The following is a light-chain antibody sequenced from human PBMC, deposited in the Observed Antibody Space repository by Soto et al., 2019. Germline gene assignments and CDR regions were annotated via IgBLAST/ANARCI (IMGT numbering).Light chain of an antibody. V-gene: IGKV3-15*01. Sequence: EIGMTYYPGSLSWSGGERATLSCTASQNVNSNSAWYQQKPGQAPRFLIYGATTRATGIPARFSGSGSGTEFTLTISSLQSEDFAVYYCHHYTNWPRTFGQGTKVDIK. CDR1: QNVNSN. CDR2: GAT. J-gene: IGKJ1*01. CDR3: HHYTNWPRT.